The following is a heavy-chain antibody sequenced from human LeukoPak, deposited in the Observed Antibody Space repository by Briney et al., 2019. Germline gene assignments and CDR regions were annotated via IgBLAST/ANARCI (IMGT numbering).Heavy chain of an antibody. Sequence: GGSLRLFCAASGFTFSSYSMNWVRQAPGKGLEWVSSISSSSSYIYYADSVKGRFTISRDNAKNSLYLQMNSLRAEDTAVYYCARGLAGAFDIWGQGTMVTVSS. CDR3: ARGLAGAFDI. V-gene: IGHV3-21*01. CDR2: ISSSSSYI. J-gene: IGHJ3*02. D-gene: IGHD3-10*01. CDR1: GFTFSSYS.